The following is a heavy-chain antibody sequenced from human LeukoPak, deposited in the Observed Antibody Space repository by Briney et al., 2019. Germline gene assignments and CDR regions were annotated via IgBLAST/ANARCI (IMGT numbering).Heavy chain of an antibody. CDR3: ARDVMITFRGVIPPGGFDP. CDR2: ISAYNGNT. Sequence: ASVKVSCKASGYTFTSYGISWVRQAPGQGLEWMGWISAYNGNTNYAQKLQGRVTMTTDTSTSTAYMELRSLRSDDTAVYYCARDVMITFRGVIPPGGFDPWGQGTLVTVSS. D-gene: IGHD3-16*02. J-gene: IGHJ5*02. CDR1: GYTFTSYG. V-gene: IGHV1-18*01.